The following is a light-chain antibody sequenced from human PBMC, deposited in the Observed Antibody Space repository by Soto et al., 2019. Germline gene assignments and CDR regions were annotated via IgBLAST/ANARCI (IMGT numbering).Light chain of an antibody. CDR3: QQYYTLPLT. J-gene: IGKJ4*01. Sequence: DIQMTQSPSSLSASVGDRVTITCRASQSISSYLNWYQQKPGQPPKLLLSWASARESGVPERFTGSGSGTLFTLSINSLQAEDVAVYYCQQYYTLPLTFGGGTKVDIK. V-gene: IGKV1-27*01. CDR1: QSISSY. CDR2: WAS.